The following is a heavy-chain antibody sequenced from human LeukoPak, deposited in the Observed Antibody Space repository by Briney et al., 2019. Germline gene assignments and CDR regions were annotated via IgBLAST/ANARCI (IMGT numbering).Heavy chain of an antibody. CDR3: ARLSRLQTTGDY. CDR2: IYPGGSDT. D-gene: IGHD4-17*01. J-gene: IGHJ4*02. CDR1: GYSFTSYW. Sequence: GESLKISCKGSGYSFTSYWIGWVRQMPGKGLEWMGIIYPGGSDTRYSPSFQGQVTISADKSISTAHLQWSSLKASDTAMYYCARLSRLQTTGDYWGQGTLVTASS. V-gene: IGHV5-51*01.